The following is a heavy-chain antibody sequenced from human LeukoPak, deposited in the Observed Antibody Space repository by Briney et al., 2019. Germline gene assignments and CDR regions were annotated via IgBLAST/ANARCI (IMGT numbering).Heavy chain of an antibody. CDR2: TSGSGVNS. D-gene: IGHD5-12*01. J-gene: IGHJ4*02. V-gene: IGHV3-23*01. CDR1: GFTPRSYD. CDR3: AKEYSGYDFDY. Sequence: GGCLRLSCAASGFTPRSYDMRWVRQAPGKGLEWVAATSGSGVNSYYTDSVRGRFSISRDNSQNTLYLQMDSLRAEGTALYYCAKEYSGYDFDYWGQKTLVSVSS.